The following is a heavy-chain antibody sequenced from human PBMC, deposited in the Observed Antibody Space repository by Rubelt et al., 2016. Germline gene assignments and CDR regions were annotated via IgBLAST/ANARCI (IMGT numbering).Heavy chain of an antibody. V-gene: IGHV4-59*12. D-gene: IGHD4-17*01. Sequence: QVQLQESGPGLVKPSETLSLTCTVSGGSISSYYWNWIRQPPGKGLEWIGYIYSSGSTHYTPSLRCRVTISVDTSKNEFSLQRTAVTAADTAVYYCVRERATVTTLFDYWGQGTLVTVSS. CDR3: VRERATVTTLFDY. J-gene: IGHJ4*02. CDR1: GGSISSYY. CDR2: IYSSGST.